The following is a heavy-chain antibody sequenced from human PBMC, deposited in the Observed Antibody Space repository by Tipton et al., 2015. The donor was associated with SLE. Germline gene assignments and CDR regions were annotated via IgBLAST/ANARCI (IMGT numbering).Heavy chain of an antibody. J-gene: IGHJ5*02. CDR3: ARGGLMERYNWFDP. CDR1: GYTFTSYG. Sequence: QLVQSGAEVKKPGASVKVSCKASGYTFTSYGISWVRQAPGQGLEWMGWINPNSGGTNYAQKFQGRVTMTRDTSISTAYMELSRLRSDDTAVYYCARGGLMERYNWFDPWGQGTLVTVSS. D-gene: IGHD2-8*01. CDR2: INPNSGGT. V-gene: IGHV1-2*02.